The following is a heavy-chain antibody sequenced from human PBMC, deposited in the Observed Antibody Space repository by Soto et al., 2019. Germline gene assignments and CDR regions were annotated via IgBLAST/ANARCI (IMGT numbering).Heavy chain of an antibody. CDR2: ISYDGSNK. Sequence: GGSLRLSYAASGFTFISYAMHWVRQAPGKGLELVAVISYDGSNKYYADSVKGRFTISRDNSKNTLYLQMNSLRAEDTAVYYCAKEGSDYDILTGSGYYGMDVWGQGTTVTVSS. CDR1: GFTFISYA. CDR3: AKEGSDYDILTGSGYYGMDV. V-gene: IGHV3-30*04. D-gene: IGHD3-9*01. J-gene: IGHJ6*01.